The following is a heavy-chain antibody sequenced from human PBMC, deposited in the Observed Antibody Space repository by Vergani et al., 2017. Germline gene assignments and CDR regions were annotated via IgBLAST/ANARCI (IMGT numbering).Heavy chain of an antibody. D-gene: IGHD2-2*01. J-gene: IGHJ3*02. V-gene: IGHV3-30*18. CDR2: ISYDGSNK. CDR1: GFTFSSYG. CDR3: AKADCSSTSCRDAFDI. Sequence: QVQLVESGGGVVQPGRSLRLSCAASGFTFSSYGMHWVRQAPGKGLEWVAVISYDGSNKYYADSVKGRFTISRDNSKNTLYLQMNSLRAVDTAVYYCAKADCSSTSCRDAFDIWGQGTMVTVSS.